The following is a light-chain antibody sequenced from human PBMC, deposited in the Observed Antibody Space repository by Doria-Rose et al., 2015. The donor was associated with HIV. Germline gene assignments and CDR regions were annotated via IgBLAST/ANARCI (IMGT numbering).Light chain of an antibody. CDR1: QSISSW. Sequence: TQSPSTLSASVGDSVTITCRASQSISSWLAWYQQKPGKAPKLLIYTASGLESGVPSRFSGSGSGTEFTLTISSLQPDDFVSYYCQQYNSYPYTFGQGTKLEIK. CDR2: TAS. CDR3: QQYNSYPYT. J-gene: IGKJ2*01. V-gene: IGKV1-5*03.